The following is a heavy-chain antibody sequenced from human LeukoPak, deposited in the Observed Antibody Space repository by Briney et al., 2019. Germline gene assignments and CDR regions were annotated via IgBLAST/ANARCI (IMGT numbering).Heavy chain of an antibody. J-gene: IGHJ5*02. CDR3: TREGYSSGWGYNWFDP. V-gene: IGHV3-49*03. Sequence: GGSLRLSCTASGFTFGDYTMSWFRQAPGKGLEWVGFIRSNAYGGTTEYAASVKGRFTISRDDSKSIACLQMNSLKTEDTAVYYCTREGYSSGWGYNWFDPWGQGTLVTVSS. CDR2: IRSNAYGGTT. CDR1: GFTFGDYT. D-gene: IGHD6-19*01.